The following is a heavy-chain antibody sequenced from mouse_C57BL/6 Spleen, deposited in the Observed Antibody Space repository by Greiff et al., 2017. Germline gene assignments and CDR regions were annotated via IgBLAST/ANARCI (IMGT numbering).Heavy chain of an antibody. Sequence: EVKLQESGPGLVKPSQSLSLTCSVTGYSITSGYYWNWIRQFPGNKLEGMGYISYDGSNNYNPSLKNRISITRDTSKNQFFLKLNSVTTEDTATYYCARRGGDWYFDVWGTGTTVTVSS. CDR2: ISYDGSN. V-gene: IGHV3-6*01. J-gene: IGHJ1*03. CDR3: ARRGGDWYFDV. CDR1: GYSITSGYY.